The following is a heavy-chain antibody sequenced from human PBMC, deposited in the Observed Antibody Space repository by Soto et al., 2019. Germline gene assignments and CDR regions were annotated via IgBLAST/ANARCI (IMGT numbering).Heavy chain of an antibody. CDR1: VFTFSSYW. CDR3: ARDYYDSSGYYLDY. J-gene: IGHJ4*02. V-gene: IGHV3-7*01. CDR2: IKQDGSEK. D-gene: IGHD3-22*01. Sequence: GSLRLSGAASVFTFSSYWMSWVRQGPGKGLEWVANIKQDGSEKYYVDSVKGRFTISRDNAKNSLYLQMNSLRAEDTAVYYCARDYYDSSGYYLDYWGQGTLVTVSS.